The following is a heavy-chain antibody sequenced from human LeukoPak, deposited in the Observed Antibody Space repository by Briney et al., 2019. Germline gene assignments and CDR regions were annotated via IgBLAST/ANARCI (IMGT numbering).Heavy chain of an antibody. D-gene: IGHD1-26*01. CDR1: GGSISSSNW. J-gene: IGHJ6*02. CDR2: IYHSGST. Sequence: SGTLSLTCAVSGGSISSSNWWSWVRQPPGKGLEWIGEIYHSGSTNYNPSLKSRVTISVDKSKNQFSLKLSSVTAADTAVYYCARGLGATAYYYYYYGMDVWGQGTTVTVSS. CDR3: ARGLGATAYYYYYYGMDV. V-gene: IGHV4-4*02.